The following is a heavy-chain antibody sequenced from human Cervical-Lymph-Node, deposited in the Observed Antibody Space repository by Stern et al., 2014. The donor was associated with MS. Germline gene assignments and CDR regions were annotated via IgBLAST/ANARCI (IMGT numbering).Heavy chain of an antibody. CDR2: IDPICGAP. CDR1: GGSFINYA. CDR3: AQGAGSYWYVGL. D-gene: IGHD6-19*01. J-gene: IGHJ2*01. Sequence: VQLVESGAEVKKPGSSVKVSCRPSGGSFINYAISWVRQAPGQGLEWMGGIDPICGAPDYAQRFQARLTITADESTSTAYMELGSLAADDTAIYCCAQGAGSYWYVGLWGRGTPITVSS. V-gene: IGHV1-69*01.